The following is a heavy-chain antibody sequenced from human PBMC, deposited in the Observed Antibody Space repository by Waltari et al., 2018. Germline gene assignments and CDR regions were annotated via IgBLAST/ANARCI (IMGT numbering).Heavy chain of an antibody. CDR3: ARYGEVPASYFFDY. J-gene: IGHJ4*01. CDR2: IHYSGST. V-gene: IGHV4-34*01. D-gene: IGHD2-21*01. CDR1: GESFLVYF. Sequence: QVQLHQWGAGQLKPSETLSLPWPVSGESFLVYFWSWICQAPGKGLEWLGSIHYSGSTNYNPTLESRLSLSVDTTKKRFSLSLTSVTAADAALYFCARYGEVPASYFFDYWGQGTLVTVSS.